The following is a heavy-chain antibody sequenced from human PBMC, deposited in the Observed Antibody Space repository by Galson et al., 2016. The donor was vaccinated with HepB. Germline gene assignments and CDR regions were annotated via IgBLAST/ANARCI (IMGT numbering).Heavy chain of an antibody. CDR2: IDGEGHTT. J-gene: IGHJ4*02. CDR3: AIGATGATWRN. V-gene: IGHV3-23*01. D-gene: IGHD1-1*01. CDR1: GPDFKGYG. Sequence: SLRLSCAVSGPDFKGYGMSWVRQAPGKGLQWVSDIDGEGHTTHHADSVKGRFTMSRDNSQDTVYLEMKSVRVEDTAIYYCAIGATGATWRNWGQGTLVTASS.